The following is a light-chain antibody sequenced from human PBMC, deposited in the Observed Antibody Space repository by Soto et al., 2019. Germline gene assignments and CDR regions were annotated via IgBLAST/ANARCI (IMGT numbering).Light chain of an antibody. CDR1: RSISSW. J-gene: IGKJ1*01. V-gene: IGKV1-9*01. Sequence: DIQMTQSPSTLSASVGGTVTITCRASRSISSWLAWYQQKPGKAPKLLIYAASTLQTGVPSRFSGGGSGTDFTLTLSSLQPEDFATYYCQQVNSFPSTFGQGTKVDIK. CDR3: QQVNSFPST. CDR2: AAS.